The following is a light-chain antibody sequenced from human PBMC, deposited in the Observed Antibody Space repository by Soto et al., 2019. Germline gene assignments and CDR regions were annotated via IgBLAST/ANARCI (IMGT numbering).Light chain of an antibody. J-gene: IGKJ1*01. V-gene: IGKV3-20*01. CDR3: QEYLQWPPGM. CDR2: GAS. Sequence: EIVLTQSPGTLSLSRGERATLSCRASQSVRSSHLAWYQQKPGQAPRLLIYGASSRATGIPDRFSGSGSGADFTLTISTLQSEDFAVYYCQEYLQWPPGMFGQGTKVDI. CDR1: QSVRSSH.